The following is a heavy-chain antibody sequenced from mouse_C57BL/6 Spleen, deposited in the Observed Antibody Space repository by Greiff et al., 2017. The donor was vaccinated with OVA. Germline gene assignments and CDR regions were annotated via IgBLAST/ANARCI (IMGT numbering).Heavy chain of an antibody. D-gene: IGHD2-4*01. CDR3: ARVGLRRDFDV. CDR1: GYTFTSYW. V-gene: IGHV1-52*01. J-gene: IGHJ1*03. Sequence: VQLQQSGAELVRPGSSVKLSCKASGYTFTSYWMHWVKQRPIQGLEWIGNIDPSDSETHYNQKFKDKATLTVDKSSSTAYMQLSSLTSEDSAVYYCARVGLRRDFDVWGTGTTVTVSS. CDR2: IDPSDSET.